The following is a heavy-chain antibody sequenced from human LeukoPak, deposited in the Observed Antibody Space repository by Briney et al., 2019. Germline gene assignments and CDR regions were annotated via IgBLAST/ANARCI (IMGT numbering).Heavy chain of an antibody. D-gene: IGHD6-13*01. CDR1: GFTFSSYW. Sequence: RGSLRLSCAASGFTFSSYWMSWVRQAPGKGLEWVANIKQDGSEKYYVDSVKGRFTISRDNAKNSLYLQMNSLRAEDTAVYYCARWPKQQLDNYFDYWGQGTLVTVSS. CDR2: IKQDGSEK. V-gene: IGHV3-7*01. J-gene: IGHJ4*02. CDR3: ARWPKQQLDNYFDY.